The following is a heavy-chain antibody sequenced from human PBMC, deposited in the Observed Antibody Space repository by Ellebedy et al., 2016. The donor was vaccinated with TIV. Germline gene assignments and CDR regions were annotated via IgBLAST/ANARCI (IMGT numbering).Heavy chain of an antibody. V-gene: IGHV3-30*18. D-gene: IGHD2-8*01. CDR3: AKEAAARMASALDY. Sequence: PGGSLRLSCVASRFTFSDYGMQWVRQSPGKGLEWLAVLAHDGSLTFYADSVKGRFTISRDSSKNHVYLQMNSLRTEDTAVYYCAKEAAARMASALDYWGQGTLVTVSS. J-gene: IGHJ4*02. CDR2: LAHDGSLT. CDR1: RFTFSDYG.